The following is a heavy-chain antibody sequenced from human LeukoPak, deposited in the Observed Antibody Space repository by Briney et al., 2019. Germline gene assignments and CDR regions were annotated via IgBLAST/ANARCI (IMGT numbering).Heavy chain of an antibody. CDR1: GLTCSNYW. CDR3: ARDLVYGSGSCGH. Sequence: GGSLRFYCAASGLTCSNYWMQWVRQAPGKGLVWVSRINGEGGTSYADSVKGRFTISRDNAKNAVHLQMNSLRAEDTAVYYCARDLVYGSGSCGHWGQGTLVTVSS. CDR2: INGEGGT. J-gene: IGHJ4*02. V-gene: IGHV3-74*01. D-gene: IGHD3-10*01.